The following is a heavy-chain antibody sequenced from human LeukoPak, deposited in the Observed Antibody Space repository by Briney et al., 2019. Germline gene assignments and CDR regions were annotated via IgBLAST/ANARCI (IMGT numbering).Heavy chain of an antibody. J-gene: IGHJ3*02. CDR1: GFTFSSYS. V-gene: IGHV3-43*01. D-gene: IGHD4-23*01. Sequence: GGSLRLSCAASGFTFSSYSMNWVRQAPGKGLEWVSLISWDGGSTYYADSVKGRFTISRDNSKNSLYLQMNSLRTEDTALYYCAKLSKMTTVVGGAFDIWGQGTMVTVSS. CDR2: ISWDGGST. CDR3: AKLSKMTTVVGGAFDI.